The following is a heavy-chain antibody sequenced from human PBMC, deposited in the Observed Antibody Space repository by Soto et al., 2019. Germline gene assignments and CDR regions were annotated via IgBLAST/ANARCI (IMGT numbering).Heavy chain of an antibody. CDR2: IIPVFGTT. D-gene: IGHD5-12*01. CDR3: ARENGVAVATILYYFDY. CDR1: GGTFKNNV. Sequence: SVKVSCKAPGGTFKNNVISWVLQAPGHGLEWMGWIIPVFGTTNYAQKFQGRLTITADDFTSTVYMELSRLRYEDTAVYYCARENGVAVATILYYFDYWGPGTLVTVSS. J-gene: IGHJ4*02. V-gene: IGHV1-69*13.